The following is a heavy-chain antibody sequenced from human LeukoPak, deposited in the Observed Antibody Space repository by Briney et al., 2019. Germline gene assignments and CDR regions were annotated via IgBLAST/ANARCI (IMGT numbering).Heavy chain of an antibody. CDR1: GFTFSSYW. D-gene: IGHD1-26*01. V-gene: IGHV3-7*03. CDR2: IKQDGSEK. J-gene: IGHJ4*02. Sequence: GGSLRLSCAASGFTFSSYWMSWVRQAPGKGLEWVANIKQDGSEKYYVDSVKGRFTISRDNAKNSLYLQMNSLRAEDTALYYCAKDRELRRSYYGVFDYWGQGTLVTVSS. CDR3: AKDRELRRSYYGVFDY.